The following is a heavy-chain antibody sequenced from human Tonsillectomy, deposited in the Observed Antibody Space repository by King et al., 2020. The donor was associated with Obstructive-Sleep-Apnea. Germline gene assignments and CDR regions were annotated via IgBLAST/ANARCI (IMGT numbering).Heavy chain of an antibody. CDR3: ARESNGLDN. J-gene: IGHJ4*02. V-gene: IGHV4-34*01. CDR2: INHSGST. Sequence: VQLQQWGAGLLKPSETLSLTCAVYGGSFSGHYWHWIRQPPGKGLEWIGEINHSGSTNYNPSLKSRITISVDTSKNQFSLKVNSVTAADTAVYFCARESNGLDNWDQGTLVTVSS. D-gene: IGHD4-11*01. CDR1: GGSFSGHY.